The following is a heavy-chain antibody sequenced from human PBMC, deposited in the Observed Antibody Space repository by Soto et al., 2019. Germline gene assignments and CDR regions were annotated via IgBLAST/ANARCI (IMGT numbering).Heavy chain of an antibody. D-gene: IGHD3-22*01. CDR1: GYTFPNYG. CDR3: ARVRYYYDSSGYYFDY. V-gene: IGHV1-18*01. J-gene: IGHJ4*02. Sequence: APVDVSCGACGYTFPNYGKTYVRQAPGQGLAWMGWISGYNGDTNYAQKFQGRVTLTTDTSTSTAYMELRSLRSDDTAVYYCARVRYYYDSSGYYFDYWGQGTLVTVAS. CDR2: ISGYNGDT.